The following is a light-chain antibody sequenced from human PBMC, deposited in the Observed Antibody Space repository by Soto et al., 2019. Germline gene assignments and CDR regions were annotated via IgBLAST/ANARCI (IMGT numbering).Light chain of an antibody. J-gene: IGLJ3*02. Sequence: LTQPPSASGTPGQRVTISCSRSSSNIGIKTVNWYQQLPGMAPKLLIYSTNQRPSGVPDRFSGSKSGTSASLAISGLQSEDEADYYCATWDDGLNAWLFGGGTKLTVL. CDR3: ATWDDGLNAWL. CDR1: SSNIGIKT. CDR2: STN. V-gene: IGLV1-44*01.